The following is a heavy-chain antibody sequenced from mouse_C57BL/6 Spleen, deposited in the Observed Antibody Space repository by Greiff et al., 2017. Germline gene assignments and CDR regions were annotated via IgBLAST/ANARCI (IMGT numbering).Heavy chain of an antibody. J-gene: IGHJ4*01. CDR2: ISSGSSTI. V-gene: IGHV5-17*01. CDR1: GFTFSDYG. CDR3: ARAYGNYGYAMDY. D-gene: IGHD2-1*01. Sequence: DVMLVESGGGLVKPGGSLKLSCAASGFTFSDYGMHWVRQAPEKGLEWVAYISSGSSTIYYADTVKCRFTISRDNAKNTLFLQMTSLRSEDTAMYYCARAYGNYGYAMDYWGQGTSVTVSS.